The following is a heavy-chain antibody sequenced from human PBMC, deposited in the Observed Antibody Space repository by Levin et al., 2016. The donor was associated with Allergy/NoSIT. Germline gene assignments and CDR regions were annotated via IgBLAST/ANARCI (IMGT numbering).Heavy chain of an antibody. Sequence: GESLKISCAASGFTFSSYAMSWVRQAPGKGLEWVSAISGSGGSTYYADSVKGRFTISRDNSKNTLYLQMNSLRAEDTAVYYCAKDQTTMIVVVTPATWGQGTLVTVSS. D-gene: IGHD3-22*01. CDR2: ISGSGGST. V-gene: IGHV3-23*01. CDR1: GFTFSSYA. CDR3: AKDQTTMIVVVTPAT. J-gene: IGHJ5*02.